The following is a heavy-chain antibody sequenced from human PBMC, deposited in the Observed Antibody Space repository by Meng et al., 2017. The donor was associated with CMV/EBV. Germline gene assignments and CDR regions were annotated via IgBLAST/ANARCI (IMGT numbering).Heavy chain of an antibody. D-gene: IGHD3-22*01. Sequence: ISWVRQAPGQGLEWMGRIIPILGIANYAQKFQGRVTITADKSTSTAYMELSSLRSEDTAVYYCARGKRSWYYYDSSGYYHHPYFDYWGQGTLVTVSS. CDR3: ARGKRSWYYYDSSGYYHHPYFDY. V-gene: IGHV1-69*04. CDR2: IIPILGIA. J-gene: IGHJ4*02.